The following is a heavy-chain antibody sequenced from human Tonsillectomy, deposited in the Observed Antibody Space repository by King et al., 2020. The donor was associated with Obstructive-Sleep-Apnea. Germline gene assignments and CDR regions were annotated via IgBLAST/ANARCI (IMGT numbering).Heavy chain of an antibody. J-gene: IGHJ4*02. V-gene: IGHV3-48*04. CDR2: ISSSSSI. CDR3: ARDRNTYYDSSGYYPDNDY. CDR1: GFTFSSYS. D-gene: IGHD3-22*01. Sequence: VQLVESGGGLVQPGGSLRLSCAASGFTFSSYSMNWVRQAPGKGLEWVSYISSSSSIYYADSVKGRFTISRDNAKNSLYLQMNSLRAEDTAVYYCARDRNTYYDSSGYYPDNDYWGQGTLVTVSS.